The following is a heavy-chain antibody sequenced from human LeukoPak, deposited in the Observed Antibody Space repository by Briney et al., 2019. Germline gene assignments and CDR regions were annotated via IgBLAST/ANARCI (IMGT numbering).Heavy chain of an antibody. Sequence: GGPLRLSCAASGFTFSSYSMNWVRQAPGKGLEWVSSISSSSSYIYYADSVKGRFTISRDNAKNSLYLQMNSLRAEDTAVYYCARDGVGYCSGGSCYSDYWGQGTLVTVSS. CDR1: GFTFSSYS. CDR3: ARDGVGYCSGGSCYSDY. D-gene: IGHD2-15*01. J-gene: IGHJ4*02. V-gene: IGHV3-21*01. CDR2: ISSSSSYI.